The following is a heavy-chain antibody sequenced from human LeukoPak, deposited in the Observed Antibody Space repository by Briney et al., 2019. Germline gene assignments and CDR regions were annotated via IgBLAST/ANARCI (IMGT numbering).Heavy chain of an antibody. CDR3: GRLPRSSSSS. J-gene: IGHJ5*02. D-gene: IGHD6-6*01. CDR1: GFTFNNYW. Sequence: GGSLRLSCAASGFTFNNYWMSWARQVPGKGLEWVANIKEDGSEKYYVDSVKGRFTVSRDNAKNSLFLQMDSLRAEDTAVYYCGRLPRSSSSSWGQGTLVTVSS. V-gene: IGHV3-7*01. CDR2: IKEDGSEK.